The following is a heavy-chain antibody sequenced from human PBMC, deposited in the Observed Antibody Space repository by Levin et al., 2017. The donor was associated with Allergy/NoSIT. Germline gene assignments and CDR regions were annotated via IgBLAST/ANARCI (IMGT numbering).Heavy chain of an antibody. Sequence: SETLSLTCAVYGGSFSGYYWSWIRQPPGKGLEWIGEINHSGSTNYNPSLKSRVTISVDTSKNQFSLKLSSVTAAGTAVYYCARSYDSSGDYYDYWGQGTLVTVSS. CDR2: INHSGST. CDR1: GGSFSGYY. CDR3: ARSYDSSGDYYDY. V-gene: IGHV4-34*01. J-gene: IGHJ4*02. D-gene: IGHD3-22*01.